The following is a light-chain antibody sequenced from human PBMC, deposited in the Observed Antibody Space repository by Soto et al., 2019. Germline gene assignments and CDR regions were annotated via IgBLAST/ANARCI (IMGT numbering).Light chain of an antibody. CDR3: QQYYSTPYT. J-gene: IGKJ2*01. CDR2: GTS. Sequence: EIVMTQSPDTLSVSPGERVTLSCRASERLSGNLAWYQQIPGQAPRLLISGTSTRAPGVPARFSGGGSGTEFTLTISSLQSEDFATYYCQQYYSTPYTFGQGTKLEIK. V-gene: IGKV3-15*01. CDR1: ERLSGN.